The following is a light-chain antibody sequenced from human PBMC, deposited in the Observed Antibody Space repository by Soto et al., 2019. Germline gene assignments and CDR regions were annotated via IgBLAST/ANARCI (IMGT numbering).Light chain of an antibody. J-gene: IGKJ1*01. CDR2: DSS. CDR1: QSVSSY. V-gene: IGKV3-11*01. Sequence: EMLLTQSPSTLSLSPGERTTLSCRASQSVSSYLVWYQQKVGEAPRLLIYDSSNMPSGIPARFSGSGAGTDFTLTISSLEPEDIAVYYCQQQSSWPPTCGPGTKVDIK. CDR3: QQQSSWPPT.